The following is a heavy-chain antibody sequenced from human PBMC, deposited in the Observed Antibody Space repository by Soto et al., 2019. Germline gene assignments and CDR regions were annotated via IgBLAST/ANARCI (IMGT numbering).Heavy chain of an antibody. Sequence: GGSLRLSCAASGVTFSNYAMHWVRQAPGKGLEWVAVIWSNGTNKYYADSVKGRFTISRDKSKNTLYLQMNSLRAEDTAVYYCARAPLKIYDTSAYYDYWGQGIQVTVSS. CDR2: IWSNGTNK. J-gene: IGHJ4*02. CDR1: GVTFSNYA. CDR3: ARAPLKIYDTSAYYDY. V-gene: IGHV3-33*01. D-gene: IGHD3-22*01.